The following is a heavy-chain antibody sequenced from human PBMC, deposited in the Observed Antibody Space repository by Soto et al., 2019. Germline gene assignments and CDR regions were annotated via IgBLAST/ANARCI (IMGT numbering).Heavy chain of an antibody. D-gene: IGHD3-22*01. CDR2: IWYDGSKK. J-gene: IGHJ5*02. V-gene: IGHV3-33*01. CDR1: GFTFSSYG. Sequence: GGSLRLSCAASGFTFSSYGMHWVRQAPGKGLEWVAVIWYDGSKKYYADSVKGRFTISRDNSKNTLYLQMNSLRAEDTAVYYCARAGRYYDSSADNWFDPWGQGTLVTV. CDR3: ARAGRYYDSSADNWFDP.